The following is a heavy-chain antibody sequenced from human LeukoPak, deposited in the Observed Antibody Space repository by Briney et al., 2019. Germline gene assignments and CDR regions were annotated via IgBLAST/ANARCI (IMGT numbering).Heavy chain of an antibody. CDR2: INPNSGGT. CDR3: ARDAGVLAVAGT. CDR1: GYTFTGYY. J-gene: IGHJ5*02. Sequence: GASVKVSCKASGYTFTGYYMHWVRQAPGRGLEWMGWINPNSGGTNYAQKFQGRVTMTRDTSISTAYMELSRLRSDDTAVYYCARDAGVLAVAGTWGQGTLVTVSS. V-gene: IGHV1-2*02. D-gene: IGHD6-19*01.